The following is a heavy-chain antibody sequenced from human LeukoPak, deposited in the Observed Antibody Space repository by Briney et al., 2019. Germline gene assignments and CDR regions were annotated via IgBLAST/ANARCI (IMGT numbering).Heavy chain of an antibody. D-gene: IGHD1-14*01. CDR3: ARGPDGVYYFDS. V-gene: IGHV5-51*01. J-gene: IGHJ4*02. CDR1: RDSFTNYW. CDR2: IYPYDSDT. Sequence: GESLKISCKGSRDSFTNYWIGWVRQMPGKGLEWMGLIYPYDSDTRYSPSFQGQVTISVDKSISTAYLQWTSLKASDTALYFCARGPDGVYYFDSWGQGTLVSVSS.